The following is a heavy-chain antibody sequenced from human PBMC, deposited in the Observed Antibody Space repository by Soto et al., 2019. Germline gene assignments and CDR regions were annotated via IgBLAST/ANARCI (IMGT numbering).Heavy chain of an antibody. D-gene: IGHD2-2*01. CDR3: AKVPTTIVVVPAAPDY. V-gene: IGHV3-23*01. J-gene: IGHJ4*02. CDR2: ISGSGGST. Sequence: EVQLLESGGGLVQPGGSLRLSCAASGFTFSSYAMSWVRQAPGKGLEWVSAISGSGGSTYYADSVKGRFTISRDNSKNTLYLQMNSLRAEDTAVYYCAKVPTTIVVVPAAPDYWGQGTLVTVSS. CDR1: GFTFSSYA.